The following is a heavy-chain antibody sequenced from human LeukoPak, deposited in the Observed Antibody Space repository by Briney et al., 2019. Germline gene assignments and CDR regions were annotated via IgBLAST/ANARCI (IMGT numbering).Heavy chain of an antibody. CDR2: IIPIFGTA. CDR3: ATCARNFYCYRFDY. V-gene: IGHV1-69*13. D-gene: IGHD2-2*02. Sequence: ASVKVSCTASGGTFSSYAISWVRQAPGQGLEWMGGIIPIFGTANYAQKFRGRVTITADESTSTAYMELSSQRSEDTAVYYCATCARNFYCYRFDYWGQGTLVTVSS. CDR1: GGTFSSYA. J-gene: IGHJ4*02.